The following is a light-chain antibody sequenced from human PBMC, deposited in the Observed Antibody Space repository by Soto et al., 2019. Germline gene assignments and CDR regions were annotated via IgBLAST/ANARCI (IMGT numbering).Light chain of an antibody. V-gene: IGKV1-39*01. CDR2: AAS. CDR1: QSISSY. CDR3: QHSYSTPLLT. J-gene: IGKJ4*01. Sequence: DIQMTQSPSSLSASVGDRVTITCRASQSISSYLNWYHQKAKKAPKLLIYAASSLESGVPSGFSGGGSGTDFALTISSLQPEDFATYHCQHSYSTPLLTFGGGTKVEIK.